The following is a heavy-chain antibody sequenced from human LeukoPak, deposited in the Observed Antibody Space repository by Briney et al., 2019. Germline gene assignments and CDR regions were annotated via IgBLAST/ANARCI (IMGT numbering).Heavy chain of an antibody. J-gene: IGHJ6*04. V-gene: IGHV1-69*01. CDR1: GVTFSSYA. D-gene: IGHD2-2*01. CDR3: ATTSVAGYCSSTSCPSYYYYYYGVDV. CDR2: IIPLIGTV. Sequence: AASVKISCKASGVTFSSYAIRGVRQAPGQGLEWMGGIIPLIGTVKYAQKFQGRVTITADESTSTADKELSSLRSEDTAMYYCATTSVAGYCSSTSCPSYYYYYYGVDVWGKGTTVTVSS.